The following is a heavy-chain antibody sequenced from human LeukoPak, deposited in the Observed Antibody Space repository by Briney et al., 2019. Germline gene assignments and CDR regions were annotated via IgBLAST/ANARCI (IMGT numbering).Heavy chain of an antibody. V-gene: IGHV4-38-2*02. CDR2: IYHSGST. D-gene: IGHD6-13*01. Sequence: SETLSLTCTVSGYSISSGYYWGWIRPPPGKGLEWIGSIYHSGSTYYNPSLKSRVTISVDTSKDQFSLKLSSVTAADTAVYYCASGPIARFDYWGQGTLVTVSS. CDR1: GYSISSGYY. J-gene: IGHJ4*02. CDR3: ASGPIARFDY.